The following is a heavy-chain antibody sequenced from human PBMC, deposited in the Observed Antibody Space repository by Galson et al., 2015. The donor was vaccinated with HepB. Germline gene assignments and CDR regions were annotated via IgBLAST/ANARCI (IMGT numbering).Heavy chain of an antibody. Sequence: SLRLSCAASGFTFSSYGMHWVRQAPGKGLEWVAVIWYDGSNKYYADSVKGRFTISRDNSKNTLYLQMNSLRAEDTAVYYCAGEYCSSTSCYGAFDIWGQGTMVTVSS. V-gene: IGHV3-33*08. CDR2: IWYDGSNK. J-gene: IGHJ3*02. CDR1: GFTFSSYG. CDR3: AGEYCSSTSCYGAFDI. D-gene: IGHD2-2*01.